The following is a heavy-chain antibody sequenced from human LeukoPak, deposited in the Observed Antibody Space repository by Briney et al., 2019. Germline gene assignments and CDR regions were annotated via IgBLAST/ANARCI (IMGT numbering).Heavy chain of an antibody. CDR2: IYYSGST. CDR1: GGSISSSY. V-gene: IGHV4-59*01. CDR3: ARDYGGNSAGFDP. Sequence: SETLSLTCTVSGGSISSSYWTWIRQPPGKGLEWIGYIYYSGSTNYNPSLKSRVTISVDTSKNQFSLKLSSVTAADTAVYYCARDYGGNSAGFDPWGQGTLVTVSS. J-gene: IGHJ5*02. D-gene: IGHD4-23*01.